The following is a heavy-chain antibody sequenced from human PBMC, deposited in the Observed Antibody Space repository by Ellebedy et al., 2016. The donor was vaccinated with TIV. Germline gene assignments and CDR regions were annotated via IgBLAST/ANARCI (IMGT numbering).Heavy chain of an antibody. CDR3: ARKGYVMDV. CDR2: INGGNGNT. Sequence: AASVKVSCKASGYTFTSYPIHWMRPAPGQSLEWMGWINGGNGNTKYSQKFQDRVPIPRDTSARTAYMELSSLRPEDTAVFYCARKGYVMDVWGQGTTVTVSS. J-gene: IGHJ6*02. V-gene: IGHV1-3*01. CDR1: GYTFTSYP.